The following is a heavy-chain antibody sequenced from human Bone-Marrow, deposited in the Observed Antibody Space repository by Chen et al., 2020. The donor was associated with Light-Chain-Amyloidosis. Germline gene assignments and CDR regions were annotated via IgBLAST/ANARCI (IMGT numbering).Heavy chain of an antibody. D-gene: IGHD5-18*01. CDR3: ARDNSQNFDY. CDR2: IYYSGST. J-gene: IGHJ4*02. V-gene: IGHV4-59*01. Sequence: QVQLQESGPGLVKPSETLSLTCTVSGGSISSYYWSWIRQPPGKGLEWIGYIYYSGSTNYNPSLKSRVTISVDTSKNQFSLKLSSVTAADTAVYYCARDNSQNFDYWGQGTLVTVS. CDR1: GGSISSYY.